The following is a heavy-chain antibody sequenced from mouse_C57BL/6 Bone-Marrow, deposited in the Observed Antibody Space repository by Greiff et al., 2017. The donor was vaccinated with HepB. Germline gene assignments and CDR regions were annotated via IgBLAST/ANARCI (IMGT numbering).Heavy chain of an antibody. J-gene: IGHJ3*01. D-gene: IGHD2-3*01. CDR3: ARERGDGYYVGTWFAY. V-gene: IGHV1-61*01. CDR2: IYPSDSET. Sequence: VQLQQPGAELVRPGSSVKLSCKASGYTFTSYWMDWVKQRPGQGLEWIGNIYPSDSETHYNQKFKDKATLTVDKSSSTAYMQLSSLTSEDSAVYYCARERGDGYYVGTWFAYWGQGTLVTVSA. CDR1: GYTFTSYW.